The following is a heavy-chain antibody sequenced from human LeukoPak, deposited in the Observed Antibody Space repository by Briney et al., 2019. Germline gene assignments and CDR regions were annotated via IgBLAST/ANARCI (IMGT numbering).Heavy chain of an antibody. D-gene: IGHD6-13*01. CDR3: ARGSGSSWYYYYYYMDV. CDR1: GYTFTSYD. Sequence: GSSVKVSCKASGYTFTSYDINWVRQATGQGLEWMGWMNPNSGNTGYAQKFQGRVTMTRNTSISTAYMELSSLRSEDTAVYYCARGSGSSWYYYYYYMDVWGKGTTVTISS. J-gene: IGHJ6*03. V-gene: IGHV1-8*01. CDR2: MNPNSGNT.